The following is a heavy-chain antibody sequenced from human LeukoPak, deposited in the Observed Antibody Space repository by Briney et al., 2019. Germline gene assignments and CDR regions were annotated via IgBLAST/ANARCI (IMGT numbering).Heavy chain of an antibody. D-gene: IGHD7-27*01. V-gene: IGHV1-8*01. Sequence: ASVKVSCKASGYTFTSYDIDWVRQATGQGLEWMGWMSPNSGITGYAQKFQGRVTMTRNTAISTAYMELSSLRSEDTAVYYCVRTPPNWGADYWGQGTLVTVSS. CDR2: MSPNSGIT. CDR3: VRTPPNWGADY. CDR1: GYTFTSYD. J-gene: IGHJ4*02.